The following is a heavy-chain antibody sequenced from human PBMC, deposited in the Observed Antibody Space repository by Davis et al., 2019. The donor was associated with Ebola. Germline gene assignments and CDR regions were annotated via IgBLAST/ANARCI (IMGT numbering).Heavy chain of an antibody. CDR2: IRQDGSEK. CDR1: DITLSDYA. J-gene: IGHJ5*02. V-gene: IGHV3-7*03. Sequence: GESLKISCTSSDITLSDYAMHWVRQAPGKGLEWVANIRQDGSEKNYVDSVKGRFTISRDNAKNSLYLQMNSLRTEDTALYYCARDHGYNRFDPWGQGTLVTVSS. CDR3: ARDHGYNRFDP.